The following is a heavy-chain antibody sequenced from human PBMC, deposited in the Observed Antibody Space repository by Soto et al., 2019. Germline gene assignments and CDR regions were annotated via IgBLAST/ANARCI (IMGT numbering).Heavy chain of an antibody. Sequence: QVQLVHSGAEVRKPGSSVKVSCKASGGTFTTYDISWVRQAPGQGLEWMGGIIPLFDATKYAQKFQGRVTITADKSTGTAYMELSSLRSEDTAMYYCARDRSSSWYNGTFYFDSWGQGTLVTVSS. CDR1: GGTFTTYD. CDR3: ARDRSSSWYNGTFYFDS. CDR2: IIPLFDAT. D-gene: IGHD6-19*01. V-gene: IGHV1-69*06. J-gene: IGHJ4*02.